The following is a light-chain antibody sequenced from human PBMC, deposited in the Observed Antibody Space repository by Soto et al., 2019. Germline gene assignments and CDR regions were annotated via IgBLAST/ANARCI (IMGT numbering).Light chain of an antibody. J-gene: IGLJ2*01. V-gene: IGLV1-40*01. CDR2: GNS. CDR3: QSYDSSLSGPVV. CDR1: SSNIGAGYD. Sequence: QSVLTQPPSVSGAPGQRVTISCTESSSNIGAGYDVHWYQQLPGTAPKLLIYGNSNRPSGVPDRFSGSKSGTSASLAITGLQAEDEADHYCQSYDSSLSGPVVFGGGTKLTVL.